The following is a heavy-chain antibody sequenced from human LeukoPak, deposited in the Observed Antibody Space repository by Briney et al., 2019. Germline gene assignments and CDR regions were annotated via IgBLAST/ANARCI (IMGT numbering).Heavy chain of an antibody. Sequence: GGSLRLSCAASGFTFSSYEMNWVRQAPGKGLEWVSYISSSGSTIYYADSVKGRFTISRDNAKNSLYLQMNSLRAEDTAVYYCARGLLWFGESPIDYWGQGTLVTVSS. D-gene: IGHD3-10*01. CDR1: GFTFSSYE. J-gene: IGHJ4*02. CDR3: ARGLLWFGESPIDY. CDR2: ISSSGSTI. V-gene: IGHV3-48*03.